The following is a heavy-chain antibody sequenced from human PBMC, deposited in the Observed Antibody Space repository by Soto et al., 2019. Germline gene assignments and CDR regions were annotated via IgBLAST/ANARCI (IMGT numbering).Heavy chain of an antibody. CDR1: GYTFSSYG. J-gene: IGHJ6*02. V-gene: IGHV1-18*03. D-gene: IGHD3-3*01. CDR3: AGGSRLFGVVIFQHYDMDV. CDR2: ISGYNGNT. Sequence: QVQLVQSGTEVKKPGASVKVSCKASGYTFSSYGISWVRQAPGQGLEWMGWISGYNGNTKYAQKLQGRVAMTTGTPTRTAYVELRSLRSDDMAVYYWAGGSRLFGVVIFQHYDMDVWGQGTKVTVSS.